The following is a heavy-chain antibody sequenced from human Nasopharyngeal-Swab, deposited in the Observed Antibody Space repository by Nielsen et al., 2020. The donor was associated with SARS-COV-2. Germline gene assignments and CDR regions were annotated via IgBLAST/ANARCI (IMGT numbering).Heavy chain of an antibody. CDR1: GYSISSGYY. CDR3: ARTHLYCSGGSCYPDTFDY. V-gene: IGHV4-38-2*02. Sequence: SETLSLTCTVSGYSISSGYYWGWIRRPPGKGLEWIGSIYHSGSTYYNPSLKSRVTISVDTSKDQFSLKLSSVTAADTAVYYCARTHLYCSGGSCYPDTFDYWGQGTLVTVSS. CDR2: IYHSGST. D-gene: IGHD2-15*01. J-gene: IGHJ4*02.